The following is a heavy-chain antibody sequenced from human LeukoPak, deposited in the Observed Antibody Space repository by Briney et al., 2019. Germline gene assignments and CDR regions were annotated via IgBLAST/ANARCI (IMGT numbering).Heavy chain of an antibody. V-gene: IGHV4-39*01. D-gene: IGHD6-13*01. Sequence: PSETLSLTCTVSGGSISNYYWGWIRQPPGKGLEWIGSIYYSGSTYYNPSLKSRVTISVDTSKNQFSLKLSSVTAADTAVYYCARGPAWYSSSWPFDYWGQGTLVTVSS. CDR2: IYYSGST. J-gene: IGHJ4*02. CDR1: GGSISNYY. CDR3: ARGPAWYSSSWPFDY.